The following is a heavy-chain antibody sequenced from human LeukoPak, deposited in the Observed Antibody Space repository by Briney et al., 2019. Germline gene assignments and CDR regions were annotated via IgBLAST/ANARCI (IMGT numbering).Heavy chain of an antibody. V-gene: IGHV3-23*01. J-gene: IGHJ4*02. Sequence: PGGSLRLSCAASGFTFSNYGMHWVRQAPGKGLEWVSAISGSGGSTYYADSVKGRFTISRDNSKNTLYLQMNSLRAEDTAVYYCAKDHLQMDYWGQGTLVTVSS. CDR2: ISGSGGST. CDR1: GFTFSNYG. D-gene: IGHD5-24*01. CDR3: AKDHLQMDY.